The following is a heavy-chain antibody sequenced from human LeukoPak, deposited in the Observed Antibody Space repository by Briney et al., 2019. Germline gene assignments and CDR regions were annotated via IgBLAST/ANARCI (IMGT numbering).Heavy chain of an antibody. Sequence: GGSLRLSCVASGFTFSSYWMHWVRQDPRKGLVWVSRINGDGRNINYADSVRGRFTISRDNAKNTLYLQMNGLRAEDTAVFYCARPSNSGWFYWGQGTLVTVSS. CDR1: GFTFSSYW. D-gene: IGHD6-19*01. V-gene: IGHV3-74*01. J-gene: IGHJ4*02. CDR3: ARPSNSGWFY. CDR2: INGDGRNI.